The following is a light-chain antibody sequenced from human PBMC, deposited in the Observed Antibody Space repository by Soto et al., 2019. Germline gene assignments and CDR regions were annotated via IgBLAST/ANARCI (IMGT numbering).Light chain of an antibody. Sequence: QSALTQPPSASGSPGQSVTISCTGTSSDVGGYNYVSWYQQHPGKAPKLIIYEVTKRPSGVPDRFSGSKSGNTTSLTVSGLLAEDEADYYCSSHAGIINVVFGGGTNLTVL. J-gene: IGLJ3*02. CDR1: SSDVGGYNY. CDR2: EVT. V-gene: IGLV2-8*01. CDR3: SSHAGIINVV.